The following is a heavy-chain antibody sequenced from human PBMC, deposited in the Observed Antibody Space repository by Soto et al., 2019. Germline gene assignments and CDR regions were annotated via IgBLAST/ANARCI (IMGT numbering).Heavy chain of an antibody. CDR1: VFSISIINL. CDR2: IYHSGST. Sequence: PAETLSITCAVSVFSISIINLWSWVRQPPGKGLEWIGEIYHSGSTNYNPSLKSRVTISVDKSKNQFSLKLSSVTAADTAVYYCARVDSSSWRAEYFQHWGQGTLVTVSS. CDR3: ARVDSSSWRAEYFQH. J-gene: IGHJ1*01. D-gene: IGHD6-13*01. V-gene: IGHV4-4*02.